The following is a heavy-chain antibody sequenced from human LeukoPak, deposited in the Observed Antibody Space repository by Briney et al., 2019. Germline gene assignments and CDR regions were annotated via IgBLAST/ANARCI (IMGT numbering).Heavy chain of an antibody. J-gene: IGHJ4*02. CDR2: IKQDGSEK. CDR1: GFTFSSYS. CDR3: ARDTHYDSSGYYGY. V-gene: IGHV3-7*03. Sequence: GGSLRLSCAASGFTFSSYSMNWVRQAPGKGLEWVANIKQDGSEKNYVDSVKGRFTISRDNAKNSLYLQMNSLRAEDTAVYYCARDTHYDSSGYYGYWGQGTLVTVSS. D-gene: IGHD3-22*01.